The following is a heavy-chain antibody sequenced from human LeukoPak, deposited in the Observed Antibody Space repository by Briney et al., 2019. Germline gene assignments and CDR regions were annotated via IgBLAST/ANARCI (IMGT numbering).Heavy chain of an antibody. CDR2: ISYDGSYK. CDR3: ARDVRGGSNEEADY. CDR1: GFSFSSYG. V-gene: IGHV3-30*03. D-gene: IGHD1-26*01. Sequence: GGSLRLSCAASGFSFSSYGMHWVRQAPGKGLEWVAVISYDGSYKYYADSVKGRFTISRDNSKNTLYLQMNSLRVEDTAVYYCARDVRGGSNEEADYWGQGTLVSVSS. J-gene: IGHJ4*02.